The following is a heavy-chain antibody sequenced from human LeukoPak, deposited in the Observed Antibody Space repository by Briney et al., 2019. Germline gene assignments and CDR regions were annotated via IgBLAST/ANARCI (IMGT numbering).Heavy chain of an antibody. J-gene: IGHJ4*02. D-gene: IGHD3-22*01. CDR3: ARRQGSYFDTSGYYYG. Sequence: GSLRLSCAASGFTVSSNYMSWVRQAPGKGLEWVSVIYSGGSTYYADSVKGRFTISRDNAKNSLYLQMNSLRAEDTAVYYCARRQGSYFDTSGYYYGWGQGTLVTVSS. CDR1: GFTVSSNY. V-gene: IGHV3-53*01. CDR2: IYSGGST.